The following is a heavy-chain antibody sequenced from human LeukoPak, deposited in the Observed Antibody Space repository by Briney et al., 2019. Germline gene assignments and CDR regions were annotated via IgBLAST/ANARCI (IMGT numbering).Heavy chain of an antibody. Sequence: TSETLSLTCTVSGGSISSSSYYWGWIRQPPGRGLEWIGSIYYSGSTYYNPSLKSRVTISVDTSKNQFSLKLSSVTAADTAVYYCASRSSGWYFTFGRVPFWGQGTLVTVSS. J-gene: IGHJ4*02. CDR1: GGSISSSSYY. CDR2: IYYSGST. CDR3: ASRSSGWYFTFGRVPF. V-gene: IGHV4-39*01. D-gene: IGHD6-19*01.